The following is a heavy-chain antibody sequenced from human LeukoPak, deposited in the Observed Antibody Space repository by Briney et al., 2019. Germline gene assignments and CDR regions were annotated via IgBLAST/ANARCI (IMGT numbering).Heavy chain of an antibody. J-gene: IGHJ5*02. Sequence: PGGSLRLSCAASGFTFSSYEMNWVRQAPGKGLEWVSYISSSGSTIYYADSVKGRFTISRDNAKNSLYLQMNSLRAEDTAVYYCARDTSVLRYFDWSPHAYWFDPWGQGTLVTVSS. V-gene: IGHV3-48*03. CDR3: ARDTSVLRYFDWSPHAYWFDP. D-gene: IGHD3-9*01. CDR1: GFTFSSYE. CDR2: ISSSGSTI.